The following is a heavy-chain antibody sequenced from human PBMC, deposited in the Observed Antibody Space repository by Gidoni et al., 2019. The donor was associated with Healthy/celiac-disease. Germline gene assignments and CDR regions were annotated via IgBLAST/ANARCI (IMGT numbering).Heavy chain of an antibody. Sequence: QLQLQESGPGLVKPSETLSLTCTVSGGSISSSSYYWGWIRQPPGKGLEWIGSIYYSGSTYYNPSLKSRVTISVDTSKNQFSLKLSSVTAADTAVYYCARQFGHYYDSSGYYFRGSWFDPWGQGTLVTVSS. CDR2: IYYSGST. D-gene: IGHD3-22*01. CDR3: ARQFGHYYDSSGYYFRGSWFDP. CDR1: GGSISSSSYY. J-gene: IGHJ5*02. V-gene: IGHV4-39*01.